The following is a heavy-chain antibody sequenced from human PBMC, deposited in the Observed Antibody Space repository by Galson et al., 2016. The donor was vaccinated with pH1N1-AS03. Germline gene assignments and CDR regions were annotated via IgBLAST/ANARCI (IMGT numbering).Heavy chain of an antibody. Sequence: SVKVSYKASGYTFSNFGMSWVRQAPGQGLEWMGWISAYNGNTNYAQKLQGRVTLTTDTSTSTADMELRSLRSADTAVYYCARGWPDYGGDSFLGWDHWGQGSLVTVSS. J-gene: IGHJ4*02. D-gene: IGHD4-23*01. CDR3: ARGWPDYGGDSFLGWDH. CDR1: GYTFSNFG. V-gene: IGHV1-18*04. CDR2: ISAYNGNT.